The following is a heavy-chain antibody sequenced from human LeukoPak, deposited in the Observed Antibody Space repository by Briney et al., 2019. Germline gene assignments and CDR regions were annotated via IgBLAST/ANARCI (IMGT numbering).Heavy chain of an antibody. Sequence: GGSLRLSCAASGFTFSSYARSWVRQAPGKGLEWVSGISAGGDSTYYADAVKGRFTISRDNAKNSLYLQMNSLRAEDTAVYYCATYSSLNRREFQYWGQGTLLTVSS. CDR2: ISAGGDST. J-gene: IGHJ1*01. CDR3: ATYSSLNRREFQY. CDR1: GFTFSSYA. V-gene: IGHV3-23*01. D-gene: IGHD3-22*01.